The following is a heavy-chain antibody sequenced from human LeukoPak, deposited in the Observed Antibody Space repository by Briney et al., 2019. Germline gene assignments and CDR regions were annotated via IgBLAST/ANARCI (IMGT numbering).Heavy chain of an antibody. Sequence: GGSLELSCATSGLTFGGNGLGWVGPAPGGGLEWVANIKPDGSAEYYAASVKGRFTVSRDNAKNSLYLQMNSLRAEDTAVYYCARANNSSWHNWGQGTLVTVSS. CDR2: IKPDGSAE. CDR3: ARANNSSWHN. CDR1: GLTFGGNG. V-gene: IGHV3-7*01. J-gene: IGHJ4*02. D-gene: IGHD6-13*01.